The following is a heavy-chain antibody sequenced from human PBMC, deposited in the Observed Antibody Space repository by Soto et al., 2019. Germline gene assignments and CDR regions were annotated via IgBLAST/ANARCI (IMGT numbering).Heavy chain of an antibody. CDR2: ISGAGRNT. D-gene: IGHD6-25*01. J-gene: IGHJ6*03. V-gene: IGHV3-23*01. Sequence: GGSLRLSCAVSGFNFTNYAMSWVRQAPGKGLEWVSTISGAGRNTYYADSVKGRFTISRDNSKNTLYLQVNSLRAEDTAVYYCAKDPTGYTDGFYYYYYMDVWGKGTTVTVSS. CDR3: AKDPTGYTDGFYYYYYMDV. CDR1: GFNFTNYA.